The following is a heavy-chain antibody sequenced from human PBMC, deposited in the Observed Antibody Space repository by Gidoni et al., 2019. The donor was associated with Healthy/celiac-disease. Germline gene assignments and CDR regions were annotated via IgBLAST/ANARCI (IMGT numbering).Heavy chain of an antibody. CDR2: INHSGST. Sequence: QVQLQQWGAGLLKPSETLSLTCAVYGGSFSGYSWSWIRQPPGKGLEWIGEINHSGSTNYNPSLKSRVTISVDTSKNQFSLKLSSVTAADTAVYYCAREGGGGLNIVVVPAAPNGYYYYYMDVWGKGTTVTVSS. CDR3: AREGGGGLNIVVVPAAPNGYYYYYMDV. J-gene: IGHJ6*03. V-gene: IGHV4-34*01. D-gene: IGHD2-2*01. CDR1: GGSFSGYS.